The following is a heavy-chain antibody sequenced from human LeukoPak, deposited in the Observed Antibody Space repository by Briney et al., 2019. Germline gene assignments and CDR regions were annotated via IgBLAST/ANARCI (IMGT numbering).Heavy chain of an antibody. J-gene: IGHJ3*02. CDR3: ARSRYCSSTSCEDDAFDI. D-gene: IGHD2-2*01. CDR2: ISFYNGKT. CDR1: GYTFTSHG. V-gene: IGHV1-18*01. Sequence: ASVKVSCKASGYTFTSHGITWVRQAPGQGLEWMGWISFYNGKTNYAQKVQARVTMTTDTSTSTAYMELRSLRSDDTAVYYCARSRYCSSTSCEDDAFDIWGQGTMVTVSS.